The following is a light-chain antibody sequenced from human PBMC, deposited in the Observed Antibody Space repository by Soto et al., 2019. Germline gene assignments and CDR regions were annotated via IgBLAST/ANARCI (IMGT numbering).Light chain of an antibody. Sequence: EKVMTQSPATLSVSPGERATLSCRASENVKNRLAWYQQKPGQAPRLLIYDAFTRATGIPARFSGSASGTEFTLTISSLQSEDFAVYYCQRYDDWPLTLGGGTKVEIK. CDR3: QRYDDWPLT. J-gene: IGKJ4*01. V-gene: IGKV3-15*01. CDR1: ENVKNR. CDR2: DAF.